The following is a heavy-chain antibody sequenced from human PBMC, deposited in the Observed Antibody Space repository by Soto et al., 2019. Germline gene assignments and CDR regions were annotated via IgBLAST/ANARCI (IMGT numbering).Heavy chain of an antibody. CDR3: ARGTDSYLTYYFDY. D-gene: IGHD2-21*02. J-gene: IGHJ4*02. CDR2: IFYSGST. Sequence: SETLSLTCTVSGDSISTYYWSWIRQPPGKGLEWIGYIFYSGSTNYNPSLKSRVTISIDTSKNQFSLKLSSVTAADTAVYYCARGTDSYLTYYFDYWGQGTLVTVSS. V-gene: IGHV4-59*01. CDR1: GDSISTYY.